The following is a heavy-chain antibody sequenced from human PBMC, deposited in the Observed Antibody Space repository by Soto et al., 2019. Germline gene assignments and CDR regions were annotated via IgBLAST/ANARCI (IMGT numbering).Heavy chain of an antibody. Sequence: SVKVSCKASGGSFSGQAVSWVRQAPGRGLEWMGGIIPIFHTTNYARKFQGRLTITADESTSTASMELASLTSADTAVYYCGSVPSWRQGTQVTVSS. CDR3: GSVPS. J-gene: IGHJ4*02. V-gene: IGHV1-69*13. CDR1: GGSFSGQA. CDR2: IIPIFHTT.